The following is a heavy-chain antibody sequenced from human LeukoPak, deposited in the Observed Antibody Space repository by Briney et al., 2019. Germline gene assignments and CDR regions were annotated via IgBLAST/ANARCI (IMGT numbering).Heavy chain of an antibody. CDR1: GGSITANL. V-gene: IGHV4-59*01. CDR2: IGYTGTS. D-gene: IGHD3-10*01. CDR3: AKGSGYFPA. J-gene: IGHJ1*01. Sequence: PETLSLTCTVSGGSITANLWSWIRQPPGKGLEWIGYIGYTGTSDYSPSLKSRVTMSVDTSKAQFSLHLSSVTAADTAVYYCAKGSGYFPAWGQGILVTVS.